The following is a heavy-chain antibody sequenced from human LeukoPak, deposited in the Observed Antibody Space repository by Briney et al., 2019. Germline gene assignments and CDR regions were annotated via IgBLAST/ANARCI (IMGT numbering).Heavy chain of an antibody. CDR2: ISGSGGST. CDR3: ARDLYSSAWYGIH. J-gene: IGHJ4*02. CDR1: GYTLTELS. Sequence: SCKVSGYTLTELSMHWVRQAPGKGLEWVSAISGSGGSTYYADSVKGRFTISRDTSKNTLYLQMNSLRVDDTAVYYCARDLYSSAWYGIHWGQGTLVTVSS. D-gene: IGHD6-19*01. V-gene: IGHV3-23*01.